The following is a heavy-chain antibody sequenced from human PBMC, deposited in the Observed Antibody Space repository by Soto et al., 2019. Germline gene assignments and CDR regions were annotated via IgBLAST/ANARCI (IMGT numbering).Heavy chain of an antibody. Sequence: SQTLSLTCAISGDSVSSYSAAWNWIRPSPSGGLEWLGRTYYRSRFFSYYAESVKSRIIINPDTSKNQFSLQLKSVTPEDTAVYYCVRDRYSSSGWFDPWSQGTPVTVSS. J-gene: IGHJ5*02. CDR1: GDSVSSYSAA. CDR2: TYYRSRFFS. CDR3: VRDRYSSSGWFDP. D-gene: IGHD3-10*01. V-gene: IGHV6-1*01.